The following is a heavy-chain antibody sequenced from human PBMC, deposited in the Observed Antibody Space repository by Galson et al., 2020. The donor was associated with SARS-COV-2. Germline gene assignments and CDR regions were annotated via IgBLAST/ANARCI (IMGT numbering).Heavy chain of an antibody. CDR1: GYTFTSYG. Sequence: ASVKVSCKASGYTFTSYGISWVRQAPGQGLEWMGWISAYNGNTNYAQKLQGRVTMTTDTSTSTAYMELRSLRSDDTAVYYCARGGVYYDFWSGYMDYYYMDVWGKGTTVTVSS. D-gene: IGHD3-3*01. V-gene: IGHV1-18*04. J-gene: IGHJ6*03. CDR3: ARGGVYYDFWSGYMDYYYMDV. CDR2: ISAYNGNT.